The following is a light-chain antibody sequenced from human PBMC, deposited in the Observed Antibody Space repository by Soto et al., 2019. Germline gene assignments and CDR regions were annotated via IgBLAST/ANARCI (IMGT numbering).Light chain of an antibody. CDR1: QSISSW. CDR3: QQYNTKRT. J-gene: IGKJ1*01. Sequence: QMTQSPSTLSASVGDRVTITCRASQSISSWLAWYQQKPGKAPKLLIYKASSLESGVPSRFSGSGSGTEFTLTISSLQPDDFATYYCQQYNTKRTFGQGTKVDIK. V-gene: IGKV1-5*03. CDR2: KAS.